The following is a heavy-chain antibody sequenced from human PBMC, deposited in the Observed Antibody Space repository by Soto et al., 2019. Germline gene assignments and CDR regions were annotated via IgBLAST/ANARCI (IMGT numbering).Heavy chain of an antibody. Sequence: QVQLQESGPGLVKPSETLSLTCTVSGGSISSYFWSWIRQPPGKGLEWIGYIYYTGSTNYNPSLKRPVHLSVDTAKNQFPPQLRSGAAADTAGDYCANFKWYFDLWGRGTLVTVSS. V-gene: IGHV4-59*08. D-gene: IGHD1-1*01. CDR3: ANFKWYFDL. J-gene: IGHJ2*01. CDR1: GGSISSYF. CDR2: IYYTGST.